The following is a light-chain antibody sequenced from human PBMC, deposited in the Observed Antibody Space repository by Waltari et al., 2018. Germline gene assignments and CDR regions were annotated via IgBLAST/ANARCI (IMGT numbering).Light chain of an antibody. CDR3: QVRGGADDFWV. CDR1: NIGSKS. Sequence: SYVLTQPPSVSVAPGQTASVTRTGSNIGSKSDHWYQQRPGQAPVLVVSDDSDRPSGLPYRFSGSKSGHTATLSISGGGAGDEADLYFQVRGGADDFWVFGGGTRLTVL. J-gene: IGLJ3*02. CDR2: DDS. V-gene: IGLV3-21*02.